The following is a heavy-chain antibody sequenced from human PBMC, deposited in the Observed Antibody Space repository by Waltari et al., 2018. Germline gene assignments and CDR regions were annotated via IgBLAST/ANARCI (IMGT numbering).Heavy chain of an antibody. J-gene: IGHJ4*02. D-gene: IGHD3-3*01. CDR1: GGSISSYY. CDR2: IYYSGST. V-gene: IGHV4-59*01. CDR3: ARLRFLEWLPDD. Sequence: QVQLQESGPGLVKPSETLSLTCTVSGGSISSYYWSWIRQPPGKGLEWIGYIYYSGSTNYNPSLKSRVTISVDTSKNQFSLKLSSVTAADTAVYYCARLRFLEWLPDDWGQGTLVTVSS.